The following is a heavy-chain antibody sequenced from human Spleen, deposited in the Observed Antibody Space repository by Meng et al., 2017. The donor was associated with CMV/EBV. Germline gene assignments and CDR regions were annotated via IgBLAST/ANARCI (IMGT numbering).Heavy chain of an antibody. D-gene: IGHD2-2*01. J-gene: IGHJ4*02. CDR2: IFYSGTS. CDR3: ARGSSTSFDY. V-gene: IGHV4-31*02. Sequence: SWVRQAPGKGLEWIGYIFYSGTSYYNPSLKSRITMSFDTSKNQFSLNLSSVTAADTAVYYCARGSSTSFDYWGQGTLVTVSS.